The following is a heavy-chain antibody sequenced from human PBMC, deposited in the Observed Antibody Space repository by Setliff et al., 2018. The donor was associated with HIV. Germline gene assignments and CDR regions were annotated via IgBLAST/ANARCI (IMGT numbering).Heavy chain of an antibody. CDR1: GGSIKSSSDY. V-gene: IGHV4-39*06. J-gene: IGHJ4*02. D-gene: IGHD2-21*02. Sequence: SETLSLTCTVSGGSIKSSSDYWGWIRQPPGKGLEWIGTIYYSGSTYYNPSLKSRVTISVDTSKNQFPLELSSATAADTAVYYCATLDHSGGNFLAYWGQGSLVTVSS. CDR3: ATLDHSGGNFLAY. CDR2: IYYSGST.